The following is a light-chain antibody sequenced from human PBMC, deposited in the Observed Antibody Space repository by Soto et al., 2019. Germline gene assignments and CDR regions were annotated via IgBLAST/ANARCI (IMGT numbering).Light chain of an antibody. J-gene: IGKJ2*01. CDR3: QQYGTSPYT. CDR1: QRVSGNY. Sequence: PGERATLSCRASQRVSGNYLAWYHHIPGQAPRLLIYAASSRATGVPDRFSGSGSGTDFTLSISRLEPEDFAVYYCQQYGTSPYTFGQGTKLEIK. CDR2: AAS. V-gene: IGKV3-20*01.